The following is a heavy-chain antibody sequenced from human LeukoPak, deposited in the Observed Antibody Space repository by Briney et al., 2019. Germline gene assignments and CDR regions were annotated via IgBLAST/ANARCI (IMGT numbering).Heavy chain of an antibody. Sequence: PGGSLRLSCAASGFTFDEHDMHWVRHVPGKGLEWVCLISKDGGNKHYADSVKGRFSISRDNNRNSLSLQMNSLRSEDTALYFCAKRSGSPHNFDYWGQGALVTVSS. CDR2: ISKDGGNK. D-gene: IGHD1-1*01. V-gene: IGHV3-43*02. J-gene: IGHJ4*02. CDR1: GFTFDEHD. CDR3: AKRSGSPHNFDY.